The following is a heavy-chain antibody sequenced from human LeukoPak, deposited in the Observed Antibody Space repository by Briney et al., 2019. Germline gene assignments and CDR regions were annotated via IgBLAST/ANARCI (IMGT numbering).Heavy chain of an antibody. CDR3: ARVGIVVVPAAAYNWFDP. J-gene: IGHJ5*02. Sequence: SETLSLTCAVYGGSFSGYYWSWIRQPPGKGLEWVGEINHSGSTNYNPSLKSRVTISVDPSKNQFSLKLSSVTAADTAVYYCARVGIVVVPAAAYNWFDPWGQGTLVTVSS. V-gene: IGHV4-34*01. CDR2: INHSGST. CDR1: GGSFSGYY. D-gene: IGHD2-2*01.